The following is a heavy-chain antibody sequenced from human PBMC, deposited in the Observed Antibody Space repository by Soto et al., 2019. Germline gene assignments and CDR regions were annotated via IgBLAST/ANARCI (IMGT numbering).Heavy chain of an antibody. Sequence: VGSLRLSCAASGFTFSSYWMHWVRQAPGKGLVWVSRINSDGSSTSYADSVKGRFTISRDNAKNTLYLQMNSLRAEDTAVYYCARGGAYQLLYYYYYYGMDVWGQGTTVTVSS. CDR2: INSDGSST. CDR3: ARGGAYQLLYYYYYYGMDV. V-gene: IGHV3-74*01. J-gene: IGHJ6*02. D-gene: IGHD2-2*01. CDR1: GFTFSSYW.